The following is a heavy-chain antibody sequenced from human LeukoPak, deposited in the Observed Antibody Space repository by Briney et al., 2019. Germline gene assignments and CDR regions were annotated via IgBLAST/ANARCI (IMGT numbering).Heavy chain of an antibody. J-gene: IGHJ5*02. CDR1: GYSFTSYW. CDR2: IYPGDSDT. CDR3: VRSLDYVLNWFDP. Sequence: GESLKISCKGSGYSFTSYWIGWVRQMPGKGLEWMGIIYPGDSDTRYSPSFQGQVTISADKSISTAYLQWSSLKASDTAMYYCVRSLDYVLNWFDPWGQGTLVTVSS. D-gene: IGHD4-17*01. V-gene: IGHV5-51*01.